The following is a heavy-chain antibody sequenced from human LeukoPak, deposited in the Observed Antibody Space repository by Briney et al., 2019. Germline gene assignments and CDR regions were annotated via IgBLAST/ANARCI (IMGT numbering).Heavy chain of an antibody. J-gene: IGHJ6*02. D-gene: IGHD2-15*01. V-gene: IGHV4-59*01. CDR3: ARDHVVADPYYYYGMDV. Sequence: SETLSLTCTVSGGSISSYYWSWIRQPPGKGLEWIGYIYYSGSTNYNPSLKSRVTISVDTSKNQFSLKLSSVTAADTAVYYCARDHVVADPYYYYGMDVWGQGTTVTVSS. CDR1: GGSISSYY. CDR2: IYYSGST.